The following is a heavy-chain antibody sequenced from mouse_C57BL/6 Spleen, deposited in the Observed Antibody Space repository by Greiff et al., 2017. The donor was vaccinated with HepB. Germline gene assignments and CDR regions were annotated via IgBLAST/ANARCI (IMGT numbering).Heavy chain of an antibody. CDR2: IWSDGST. CDR3: ARNYYGSPYAMDY. CDR1: GFSLTSYG. V-gene: IGHV2-2*01. D-gene: IGHD1-1*01. Sequence: VKLVESGPGLVQPSQSLSITCTVSGFSLTSYGVHWVRQSPGKGLEWLGVIWSDGSTDYNAAFISRLSISKDNSKSQVFFKMNSLQADDTAIYYCARNYYGSPYAMDYWGQGTSVTVSS. J-gene: IGHJ4*01.